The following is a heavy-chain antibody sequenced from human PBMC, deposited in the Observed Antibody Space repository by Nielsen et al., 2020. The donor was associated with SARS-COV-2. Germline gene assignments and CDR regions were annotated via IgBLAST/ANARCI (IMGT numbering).Heavy chain of an antibody. D-gene: IGHD3-22*01. CDR3: ARLPGGYDSSGYPDY. J-gene: IGHJ4*02. V-gene: IGHV3-20*01. Sequence: GESLKISCAASGFTFDDYGMSWVRQAPGKGLGWVSGFNWNGGSTGYADSVKGRFTISRDNAKNFLYLQMNSLRAEDTALYHCARLPGGYDSSGYPDYWGQGTLVTVSS. CDR2: FNWNGGST. CDR1: GFTFDDYG.